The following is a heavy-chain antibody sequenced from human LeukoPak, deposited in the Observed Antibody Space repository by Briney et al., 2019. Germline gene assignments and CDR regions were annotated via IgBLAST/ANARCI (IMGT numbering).Heavy chain of an antibody. CDR2: ISSSGST. CDR3: ARGRNGCSSTSCYGSGYYYYYMDV. Sequence: SETLSLTCTVSGDSISSGDYYWSWIRQPAGKGLEWIGRISSSGSTNYNPSLKSRVTISVDTSKNQFSLKLSSVTAADTAVYYCARGRNGCSSTSCYGSGYYYYYMDVWGKGTTVTISS. CDR1: GDSISSGDYY. J-gene: IGHJ6*03. D-gene: IGHD2-2*01. V-gene: IGHV4-61*02.